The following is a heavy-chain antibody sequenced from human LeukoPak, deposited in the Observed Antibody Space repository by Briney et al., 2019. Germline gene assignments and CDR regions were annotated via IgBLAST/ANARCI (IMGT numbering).Heavy chain of an antibody. D-gene: IGHD2-2*01. J-gene: IGHJ5*02. V-gene: IGHV1-2*04. CDR3: ARDSGGDQLPFFWFDP. CDR2: INPNSGGT. CDR1: GYTFTRCY. Sequence: ASLKVSCKASGYTFTRCYMHWVRQAPGQGLEWMGWINPNSGGTNYAQKFQGWVTMTRDTSISTAYMELSRLRSDDTAVYYCARDSGGDQLPFFWFDPWGQGTLVTVSS.